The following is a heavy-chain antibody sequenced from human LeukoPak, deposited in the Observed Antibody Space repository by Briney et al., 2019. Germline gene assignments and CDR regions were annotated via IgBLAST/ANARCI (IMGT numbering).Heavy chain of an antibody. CDR2: ISGSGGST. J-gene: IGHJ4*02. Sequence: PGGSLRLSCAASGFTFSSYAMSWVRQAPGKGLEWVSAISGSGGSTYYADSVKGRFTISRDNAKNSLYLQMNGLRAEDTAVYYCARDPTYYYDSRPKFFDYWGQGTLVTVSS. V-gene: IGHV3-23*01. CDR1: GFTFSSYA. D-gene: IGHD3-22*01. CDR3: ARDPTYYYDSRPKFFDY.